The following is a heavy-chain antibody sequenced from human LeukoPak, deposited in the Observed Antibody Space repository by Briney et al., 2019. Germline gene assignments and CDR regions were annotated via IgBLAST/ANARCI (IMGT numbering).Heavy chain of an antibody. Sequence: RASVTVSCKASGYTFTSYAMNWVRQAPGQGLEWMGWINTNTGNPTYAQGFTGRFVFSLDTSVSTAYLQISSLKAEDTAVYYCASDYSSNWSNAFDIWGQGTMVTVSS. CDR1: GYTFTSYA. J-gene: IGHJ3*02. CDR2: INTNTGNP. CDR3: ASDYSSNWSNAFDI. D-gene: IGHD6-13*01. V-gene: IGHV7-4-1*02.